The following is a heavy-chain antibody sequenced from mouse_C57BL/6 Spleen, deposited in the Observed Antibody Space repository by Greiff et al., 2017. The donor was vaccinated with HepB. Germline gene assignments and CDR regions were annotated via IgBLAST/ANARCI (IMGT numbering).Heavy chain of an antibody. CDR1: GYTFTSYW. V-gene: IGHV1-59*01. CDR2: IDPSDSYT. CDR3: ARDYGNYVGYAMDY. D-gene: IGHD2-1*01. Sequence: QVQLQQPGAELVRPGTSVKLSCKASGYTFTSYWMHWVKQRPGQGLEWIGVIDPSDSYTNYNQKFKGKATLTVDTSSSTAYMQLSSLTSEDSAVYYCARDYGNYVGYAMDYWGQGTSVTVSS. J-gene: IGHJ4*01.